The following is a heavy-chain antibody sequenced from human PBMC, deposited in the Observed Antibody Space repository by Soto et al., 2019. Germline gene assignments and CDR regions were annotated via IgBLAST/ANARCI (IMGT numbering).Heavy chain of an antibody. CDR2: IIPMFGTA. CDR3: ASGIQLWLRRINNGYSG. J-gene: IGHJ4*02. V-gene: IGHV1-69*12. Sequence: QVQLVQSGAEVKKPESSVKVSCKAPGGTFSTYAISWVRQAPGQGLEWMGGIIPMFGTANYAQRFQDRVTITAYESTNTGYMALSSLRSEDTAVYFCASGIQLWLRRINNGYSGWGQGTLVTVSS. CDR1: GGTFSTYA. D-gene: IGHD5-18*01.